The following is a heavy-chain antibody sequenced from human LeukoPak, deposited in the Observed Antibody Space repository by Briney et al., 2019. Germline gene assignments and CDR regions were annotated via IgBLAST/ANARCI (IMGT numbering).Heavy chain of an antibody. CDR1: GGSISSYY. Sequence: SETLSLTCTVSGGSISSYYWSWIRQPPGKGLEWLGSVSHSGITYYNSSLNSRVTISVDPSKNHFSLTVNSVTAADTAVYYCARLVIPWGQGILVTVSS. CDR2: VSHSGIT. D-gene: IGHD3-10*01. CDR3: ARLVIP. J-gene: IGHJ5*02. V-gene: IGHV4-59*08.